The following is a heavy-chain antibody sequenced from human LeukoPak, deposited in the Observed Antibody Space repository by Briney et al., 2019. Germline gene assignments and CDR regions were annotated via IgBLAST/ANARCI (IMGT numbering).Heavy chain of an antibody. D-gene: IGHD2-2*01. Sequence: GGSLRLSCAASGFGFSSYAMHWVRQAPGKGLEWVAVISYDGSNEDYGDSVKGRFTISRDNSKNTLYLQMNSLRAEDTAVYYCARDKGGVVPATTRGYFDYWGQGTLVTVSS. CDR1: GFGFSSYA. V-gene: IGHV3-30*01. CDR2: ISYDGSNE. J-gene: IGHJ4*02. CDR3: ARDKGGVVPATTRGYFDY.